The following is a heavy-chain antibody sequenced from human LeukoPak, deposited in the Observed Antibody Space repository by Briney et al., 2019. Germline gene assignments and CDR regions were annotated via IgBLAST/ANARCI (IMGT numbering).Heavy chain of an antibody. CDR1: GGSISSGGYY. CDR2: IYYSGST. CDR3: VRGDYGDYTLFDY. Sequence: SETLSLTCTVSGGSISSGGYYWSWIRQHPGKGLEWIGYIYYSGSTYYNPSLRSRVTISVDMSKNQFSLKLNSVTAADTAVYYCVRGDYGDYTLFDYWGQGTLVTVSS. J-gene: IGHJ4*02. D-gene: IGHD4-17*01. V-gene: IGHV4-31*03.